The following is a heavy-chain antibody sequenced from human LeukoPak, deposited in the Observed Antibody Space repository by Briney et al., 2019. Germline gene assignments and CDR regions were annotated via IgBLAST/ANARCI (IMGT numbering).Heavy chain of an antibody. CDR3: ARDRPLLWFGESNWFDP. V-gene: IGHV4-4*07. Sequence: SETLSLTCTVSGHSISSYYWIWFRQPAAKGLEWIGRIYTSGSTNYNPSLKSRVTMSVDTSKNQLSLKLSSVTGADTAVYYCARDRPLLWFGESNWFDPWGQGTLVTVSS. CDR1: GHSISSYY. J-gene: IGHJ5*02. CDR2: IYTSGST. D-gene: IGHD3-10*01.